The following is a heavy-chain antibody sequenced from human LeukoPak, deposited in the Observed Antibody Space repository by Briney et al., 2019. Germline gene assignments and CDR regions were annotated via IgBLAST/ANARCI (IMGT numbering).Heavy chain of an antibody. CDR1: GYTFTGYY. D-gene: IGHD4-17*01. V-gene: IGHV1-2*04. J-gene: IGHJ4*02. CDR2: INPNSGGT. CDR3: ARDSATVTTPYFDY. Sequence: GASVKVSCKASGYTFTGYYIHWVRQAPGQGLEWMGWINPNSGGTNYAPNFQGWVTMTRDTSISTAYMELSRLRSDDTAVYYCARDSATVTTPYFDYWGQGTLVTVPS.